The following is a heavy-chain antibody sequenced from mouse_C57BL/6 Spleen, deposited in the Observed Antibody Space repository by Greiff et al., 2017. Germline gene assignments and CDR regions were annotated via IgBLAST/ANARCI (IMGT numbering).Heavy chain of an antibody. D-gene: IGHD3-2*02. CDR1: GFSLTSYG. J-gene: IGHJ4*01. CDR2: IWSDGST. CDR3: ARHGGSGYDAMDY. Sequence: VKLVESGPGLVAPSQSLSITCTVSGFSLTSYGVHWVRQPPGKGLEWLVVIWSDGSTTYNSALKSRLSISKDNSKSQVFLKMNSLQTDDTAMYYCARHGGSGYDAMDYWGQGTSVTVSS. V-gene: IGHV2-6-1*01.